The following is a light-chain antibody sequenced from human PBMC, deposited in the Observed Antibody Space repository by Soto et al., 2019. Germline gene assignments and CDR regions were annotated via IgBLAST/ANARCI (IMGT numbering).Light chain of an antibody. V-gene: IGLV1-44*01. CDR1: SSNIGSNT. Sequence: QSVLTQPPSASGAPGQRVTISCSGSSSNIGSNTVNWYQQLPGTAPKLLIYMNNQRPSGVRDRFSGSRSGTSASLAISGLQSEDEADYYCAAWDDSLNGFVFGTGTKVTVL. CDR2: MNN. J-gene: IGLJ1*01. CDR3: AAWDDSLNGFV.